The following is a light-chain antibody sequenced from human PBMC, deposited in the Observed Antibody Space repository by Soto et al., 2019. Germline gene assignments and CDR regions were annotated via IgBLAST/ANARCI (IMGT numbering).Light chain of an antibody. CDR3: QQYESYSPLT. CDR2: AAS. CDR1: QGIRID. V-gene: IGKV1-6*01. J-gene: IGKJ4*01. Sequence: AIQMTQSPSSLSASVGDRVTITCRASQGIRIDLGWYQQKPGKAPKLLIYAASTLQTGVPSRFSGSGSGTDFTLTISSLQPEDFATYYCQQYESYSPLTFGGGTKVDIK.